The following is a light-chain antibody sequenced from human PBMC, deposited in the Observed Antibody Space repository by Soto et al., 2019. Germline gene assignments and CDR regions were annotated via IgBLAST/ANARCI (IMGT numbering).Light chain of an antibody. V-gene: IGKV3-15*01. Sequence: EIVLTQSPGTLSLSPGETATLSCRASQTIGRTYLAWYQQKPGQAPRLLIYGASTRATGIPARFSGSGSGTEFTLTISSLQSEDFAVYYCQQYNDLPPKLTFGGGTKVDIK. CDR1: QTIGRTY. J-gene: IGKJ4*01. CDR2: GAS. CDR3: QQYNDLPPKLT.